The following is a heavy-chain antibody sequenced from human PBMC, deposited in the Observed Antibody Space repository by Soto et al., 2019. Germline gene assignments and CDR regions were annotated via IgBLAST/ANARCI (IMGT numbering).Heavy chain of an antibody. V-gene: IGHV3-9*01. CDR2: TIWKSEYT. J-gene: IGHJ6*02. CDR3: VRDMTGGRGAVAGNVPGYYYAMDV. Sequence: SLRLGSRASGLTVKDNCIQWVRQAEGKGQERVAGTIWKSEYTRVADSVKGRFTISRDNAKNFLYLQMNSLRAEDTALYYCVRDMTGGRGAVAGNVPGYYYAMDVWGQGTTVTVSS. D-gene: IGHD6-19*01. CDR1: GLTVKDNC.